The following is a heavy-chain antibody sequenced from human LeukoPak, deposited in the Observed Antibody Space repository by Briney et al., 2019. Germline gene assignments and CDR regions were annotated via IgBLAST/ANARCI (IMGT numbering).Heavy chain of an antibody. CDR3: AREGYYDSSASFDY. V-gene: IGHV3-33*01. Sequence: GRSLRLSCAASGFTFSSYGMHWVRQAPGKGLEWVAVIWYDGSNKYYADSVKGRFTISRDNSKNTLYLQMNSLRAEDTAVYYCAREGYYDSSASFDYWGQGTLVTVSS. D-gene: IGHD3-22*01. CDR2: IWYDGSNK. J-gene: IGHJ4*02. CDR1: GFTFSSYG.